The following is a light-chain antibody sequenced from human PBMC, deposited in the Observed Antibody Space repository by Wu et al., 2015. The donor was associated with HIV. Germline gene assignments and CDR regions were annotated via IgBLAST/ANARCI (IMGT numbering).Light chain of an antibody. CDR1: QHIGTY. CDR3: QQYNNWPPRHT. J-gene: IGKJ2*01. V-gene: IGKV1-8*01. CDR2: AAS. Sequence: AIRMTQSPSSLSASTGDRVTIACRASQHIGTYLAWYQQKPGKAPKVLIYAASTLQSGVPSRFSGSGSGTDFTLTISCLQSEDFAVYYCQQYNNWPPRHTFGQGTKLEIK.